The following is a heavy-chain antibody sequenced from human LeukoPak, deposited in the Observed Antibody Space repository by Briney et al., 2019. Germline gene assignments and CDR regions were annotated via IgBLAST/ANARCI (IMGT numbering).Heavy chain of an antibody. CDR3: ARGRIKSGSYYFDY. CDR1: AFTFSDYS. Sequence: PGGSLRLSCAASAFTFSDYSMNWVRQAPGKGLEWVSYISCRSSTIYYPASVKGRFTISRENAKHSMYQQMNSLRADDTALYYCARGRIKSGSYYFDYWGQGGLVTVSS. V-gene: IGHV3-48*01. J-gene: IGHJ4*02. D-gene: IGHD1-26*01. CDR2: ISCRSSTI.